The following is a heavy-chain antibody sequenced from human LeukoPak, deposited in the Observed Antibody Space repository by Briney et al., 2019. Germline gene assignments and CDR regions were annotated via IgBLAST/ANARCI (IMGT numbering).Heavy chain of an antibody. CDR3: ARVLVRGPTFAFDI. CDR2: IYYSGST. V-gene: IGHV4-31*03. D-gene: IGHD3-10*01. J-gene: IGHJ3*02. Sequence: SETLSLTCTVSVGSISSGGYYWSWIRQHPGKGLEWIGYIYYSGSTYYNPSLKSRVTISVDTSKSQFSLKLSSVTAADTAVYYCARVLVRGPTFAFDIWGQGTMVTVSS. CDR1: VGSISSGGYY.